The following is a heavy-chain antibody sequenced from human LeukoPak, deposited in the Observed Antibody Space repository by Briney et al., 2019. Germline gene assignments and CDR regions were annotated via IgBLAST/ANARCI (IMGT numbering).Heavy chain of an antibody. D-gene: IGHD1-1*01. CDR1: GGSISSGSYS. CDR3: ARQLAVYYYYMDV. J-gene: IGHJ6*03. V-gene: IGHV4-61*09. CDR2: INHSGST. Sequence: PSQTLSLTCTVSGGSISSGSYSWSWIRQPAGKGLEWIGEINHSGSTNYNPSLKSRVTISVDTSNNQFSLKLSSVTAADTAVYYCARQLAVYYYYMDVWGKGTTVTVSS.